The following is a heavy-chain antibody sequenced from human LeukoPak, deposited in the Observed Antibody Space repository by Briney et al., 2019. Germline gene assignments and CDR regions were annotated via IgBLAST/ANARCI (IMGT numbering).Heavy chain of an antibody. V-gene: IGHV1-46*01. CDR2: INPSGGST. CDR3: ARDHGERGSPPDAFFDL. D-gene: IGHD3-10*01. CDR1: GYTFTSYY. Sequence: ASVKVSCKASGYTFTSYYMHWVRQAPGQGREWMGIINPSGGSTSYAQKFQGRVTMTRDTSTSTVYMELSSLRSEDTAVYYCARDHGERGSPPDAFFDLWGRGTLVTVSS. J-gene: IGHJ2*01.